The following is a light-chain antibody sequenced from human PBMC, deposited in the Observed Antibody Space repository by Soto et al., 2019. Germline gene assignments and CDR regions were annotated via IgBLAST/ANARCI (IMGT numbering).Light chain of an antibody. CDR3: QQRSNWPF. CDR1: QSVSSY. J-gene: IGKJ2*01. Sequence: ELVLTQSPATLSLSPGERATLSCRASQSVSSYLAWYQQKPGQVPRLLLYDASNRATGIPARFSCSGSGTDFTLTISSLEPEDFAVYYCQQRSNWPFFGQGTKLEIK. V-gene: IGKV3-11*01. CDR2: DAS.